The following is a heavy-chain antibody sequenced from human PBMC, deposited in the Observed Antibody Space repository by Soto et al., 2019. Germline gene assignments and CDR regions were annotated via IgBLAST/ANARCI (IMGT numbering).Heavy chain of an antibody. CDR3: ARESVVGATRFDP. Sequence: ETLAVHCAVSGDSLSSGLYSWTWIRQPPGKGLEWIGYISHLGSSKYNPSLNSRATISLDTSKSQFSLRLTSVTAADTAVYFCARESVVGATRFDPWGHGALVTVSS. D-gene: IGHD1-26*01. V-gene: IGHV4-61*01. CDR2: ISHLGSS. J-gene: IGHJ5*02. CDR1: GDSLSSGLYS.